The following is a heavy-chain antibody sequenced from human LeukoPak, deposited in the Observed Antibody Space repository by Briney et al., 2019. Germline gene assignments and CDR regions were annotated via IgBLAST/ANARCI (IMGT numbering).Heavy chain of an antibody. J-gene: IGHJ3*02. CDR2: INPNSGGT. Sequence: ASVKVSCKASGYTFTGYYMHWVRQAPGQGLEWMGWINPNSGGTNYAQKFQGRVTVTRDTSISTAYMELSRLRSDDTAVYYCVRDYYDSTYHDAFDIWGQGTMVTVSS. D-gene: IGHD3-22*01. CDR1: GYTFTGYY. V-gene: IGHV1-2*02. CDR3: VRDYYDSTYHDAFDI.